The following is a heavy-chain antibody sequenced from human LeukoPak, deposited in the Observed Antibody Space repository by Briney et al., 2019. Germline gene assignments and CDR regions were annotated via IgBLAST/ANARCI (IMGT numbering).Heavy chain of an antibody. CDR3: TRQDSSSWYVKTYYYMDV. CDR2: IRSKANSYAT. Sequence: GGSLRLSCAASGFTFSGSAMHWVRQASGKGLEWVGRIRSKANSYATAYAASVKGRFTISRDDSKNTAYLQMNSLKTEDTAVYYCTRQDSSSWYVKTYYYMDVWGKGTTVTVSS. CDR1: GFTFSGSA. J-gene: IGHJ6*03. D-gene: IGHD6-13*01. V-gene: IGHV3-73*01.